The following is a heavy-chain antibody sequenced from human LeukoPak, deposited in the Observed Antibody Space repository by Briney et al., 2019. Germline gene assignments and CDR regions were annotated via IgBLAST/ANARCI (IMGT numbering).Heavy chain of an antibody. Sequence: GGSLRLSCAASGFTFSSYWMSWVRQAPGKGLEWVANIKQDGSEKYYVDSVKGRFTISRDNAKNSLYLQMNSLRAEDTAVYYCARAGRFGVFLEYYGMDVWGKGTTVTVSS. CDR2: IKQDGSEK. D-gene: IGHD3-10*01. CDR1: GFTFSSYW. J-gene: IGHJ6*04. V-gene: IGHV3-7*03. CDR3: ARAGRFGVFLEYYGMDV.